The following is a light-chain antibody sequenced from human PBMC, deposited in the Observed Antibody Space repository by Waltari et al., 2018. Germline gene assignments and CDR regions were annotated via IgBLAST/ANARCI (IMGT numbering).Light chain of an antibody. V-gene: IGLV2-14*01. CDR2: EVR. J-gene: IGLJ2*01. CDR3: SSYTSSISVV. CDR1: SSDVGAYNY. Sequence: QSALTQPASVSGSPGQSITISSTGTSSDVGAYNYVSLYQRHPGKAPNPIIYEVRNRPGGVSNRFSASKPGNTASLTISGLQAEDEADYYCSSYTSSISVVFGGGTKVTVL.